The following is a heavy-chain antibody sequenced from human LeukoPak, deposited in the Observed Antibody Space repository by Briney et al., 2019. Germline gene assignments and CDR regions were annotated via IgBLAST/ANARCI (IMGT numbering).Heavy chain of an antibody. V-gene: IGHV6-1*01. CDR3: AREEYYYGSGSYYFPDWFDP. Sequence: SQTLSLTCAISGDSVSSNSAAWNWIRQSPSRGLQWLGRTYYRSKWYNDYAVSVKSRITINPDTSKNQFSLQLNPVTPEDTAVYYCAREEYYYGSGSYYFPDWFDPWGQGTLVTVSS. D-gene: IGHD3-10*01. J-gene: IGHJ5*02. CDR1: GDSVSSNSAA. CDR2: TYYRSKWYN.